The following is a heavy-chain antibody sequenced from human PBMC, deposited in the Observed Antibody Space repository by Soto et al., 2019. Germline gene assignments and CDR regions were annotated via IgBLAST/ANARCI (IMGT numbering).Heavy chain of an antibody. Sequence: EVQLVESGGGLVQPGGSLRLSCAASGFTFSSYWMSWVRQAPGKGLEWVANIKQDGSEKYYVDSVKGRFTISRDNAKNSLYLQMNSLRAEDTAVYYCARKAVTAMVWTHYYYYGMDVWGQGTTVTVSS. J-gene: IGHJ6*02. D-gene: IGHD5-18*01. V-gene: IGHV3-7*03. CDR1: GFTFSSYW. CDR2: IKQDGSEK. CDR3: ARKAVTAMVWTHYYYYGMDV.